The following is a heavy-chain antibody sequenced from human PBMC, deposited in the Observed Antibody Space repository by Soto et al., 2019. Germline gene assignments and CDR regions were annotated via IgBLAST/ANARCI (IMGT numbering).Heavy chain of an antibody. V-gene: IGHV1-46*01. CDR1: GYTFTNYH. CDR2: INPSGGTT. D-gene: IGHD2-21*01. Sequence: ASVNVSCKASGYTFTNYHIHWVRQAPEDGLEWMGRINPSGGTTIYAQKFHGRVTMTRDTSTSTVYMELSSLRSEDTAVYYCAREVLIDLNYFDYWGQGALVTVSS. J-gene: IGHJ4*02. CDR3: AREVLIDLNYFDY.